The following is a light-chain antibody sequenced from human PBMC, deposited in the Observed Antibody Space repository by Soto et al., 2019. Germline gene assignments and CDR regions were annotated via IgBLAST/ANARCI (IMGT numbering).Light chain of an antibody. J-gene: IGKJ1*01. Sequence: DIQMTQSPATLSASVGDRVTITCRASQSISSWLAWYQQKPGKAPKLLIYDASSLGRGVPSRFSGSGSGTEFTLTISRREPADFAVYYCQHYGASPRTFGQGTKVDIK. CDR3: QHYGASPRT. V-gene: IGKV1-5*01. CDR2: DAS. CDR1: QSISSW.